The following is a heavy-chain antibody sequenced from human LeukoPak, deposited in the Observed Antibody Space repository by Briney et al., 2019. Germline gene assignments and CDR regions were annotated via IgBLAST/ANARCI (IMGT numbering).Heavy chain of an antibody. Sequence: GGSLRLSCAASGFTFSSYAMSWVRQAPGKGLEWVSAISGSGGSTYYADSVKGRFTISRDNSKNTLYLQMNSLRAEDTAVYYCAKSLPGYCSGGSCYYDGYWGQGTLVTVSS. CDR3: AKSLPGYCSGGSCYYDGY. D-gene: IGHD2-15*01. CDR2: ISGSGGST. V-gene: IGHV3-23*01. CDR1: GFTFSSYA. J-gene: IGHJ4*02.